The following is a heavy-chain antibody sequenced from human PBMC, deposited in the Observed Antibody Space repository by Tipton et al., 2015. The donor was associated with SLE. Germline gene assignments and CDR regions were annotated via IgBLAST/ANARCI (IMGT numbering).Heavy chain of an antibody. Sequence: TLSLTCSVSGGSISRGGYYWSWIRQHSGKGLEWIGYYSVKSYYNPSLKSRVTMSVDTSKNQFSLRLNSVTAADTAVYYCARGVLRPLDYWGQGTLVTVSS. J-gene: IGHJ4*02. CDR3: ARGVLRPLDY. CDR2: YSVKS. D-gene: IGHD1-1*01. V-gene: IGHV4-31*03. CDR1: GGSISRGGYY.